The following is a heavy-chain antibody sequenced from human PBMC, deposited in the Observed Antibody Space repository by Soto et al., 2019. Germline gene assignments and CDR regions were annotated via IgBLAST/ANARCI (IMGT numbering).Heavy chain of an antibody. D-gene: IGHD3-22*01. CDR2: IIPIFGIA. V-gene: IGHV1-69*13. Sequence: GASVKVSCKASGGTFSSYAISWVRQAPGQGLEWMGGIIPIFGIANYAQKFQGRVTITADESTSTAYMELSSLRSEDTAVYYCARGPPVGGYCSFFDYWGQGTLVTVSS. CDR3: ARGPPVGGYCSFFDY. CDR1: GGTFSSYA. J-gene: IGHJ4*02.